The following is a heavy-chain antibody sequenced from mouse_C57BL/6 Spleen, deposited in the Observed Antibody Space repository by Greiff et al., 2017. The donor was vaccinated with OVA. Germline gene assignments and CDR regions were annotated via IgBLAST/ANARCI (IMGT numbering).Heavy chain of an antibody. D-gene: IGHD2-5*01. CDR3: TRKAISNYEYYAMDY. CDR1: GYTFTDYE. J-gene: IGHJ4*01. CDR2: IDPETGGT. V-gene: IGHV1-15*01. Sequence: QVHVKQSGAELVRPGASVTLSCKASGYTFTDYEMHWVKQTPVHGLEWIGAIDPETGGTAYNQKFKGKAILTADKSSSTAYMELRSLTSEDSAVYYCTRKAISNYEYYAMDYWGQGTSVTVSS.